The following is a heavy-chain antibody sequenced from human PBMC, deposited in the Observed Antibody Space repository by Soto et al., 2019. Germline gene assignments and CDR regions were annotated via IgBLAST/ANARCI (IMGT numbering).Heavy chain of an antibody. CDR3: AKSVNYYGSGSYSGYYYYGMDV. CDR1: GFTFSSYG. CDR2: ISYDGSDR. V-gene: IGHV3-30*18. D-gene: IGHD3-10*01. J-gene: IGHJ6*02. Sequence: GGSLRLSCAASGFTFSSYGMHWVRQAPGKGLEWVAVISYDGSDRYYADSVEGRFTISRDNSRNTLYPQMNSLRAEDTAVYYCAKSVNYYGSGSYSGYYYYGMDVWGQGTTVTVSS.